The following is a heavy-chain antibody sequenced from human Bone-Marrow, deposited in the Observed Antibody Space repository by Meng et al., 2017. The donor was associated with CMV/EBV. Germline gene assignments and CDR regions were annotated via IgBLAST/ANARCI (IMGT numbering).Heavy chain of an antibody. J-gene: IGHJ4*02. CDR1: GGSISSSSYY. V-gene: IGHV4-39*01. CDR3: VRLIVVATYVDY. Sequence: SETLSLTCTVSGGSISSSSYYWGWIRQPPGKGLEWIGSIYYSGSTYYNPSLKSRVTISVDTSKNQFSLKLSSVTAADTAVYYCVRLIVVATYVDYWGQGTLVTVSS. D-gene: IGHD1-26*01. CDR2: IYYSGST.